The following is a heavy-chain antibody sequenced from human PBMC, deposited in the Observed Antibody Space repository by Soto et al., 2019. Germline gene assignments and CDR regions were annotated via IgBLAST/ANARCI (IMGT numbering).Heavy chain of an antibody. D-gene: IGHD3-10*01. V-gene: IGHV5-51*01. CDR3: ARVLYYYGSGSYSFDL. CDR1: GYSFSTYW. J-gene: IGHJ5*02. CDR2: IYPGESDT. Sequence: GESLKISCKGSGYSFSTYWIGWVRQMPGKGLEWMGIIYPGESDTTYSPSFQGQVTISADKSISTVYLQWSSLKAADTAVYYCARVLYYYGSGSYSFDLWGQGTLVTVSS.